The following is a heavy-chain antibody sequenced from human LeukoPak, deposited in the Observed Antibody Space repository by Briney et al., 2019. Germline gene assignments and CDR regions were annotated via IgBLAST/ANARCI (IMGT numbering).Heavy chain of an antibody. CDR1: GGSISSGDYY. J-gene: IGHJ6*03. CDR3: AREGIAAAGRGDYYYYMDV. CDR2: IYYSGST. D-gene: IGHD6-13*01. Sequence: SETLSLTCTVSGGSISSGDYYWSWIRQPPGKGLEWIGYIYYSGSTYYNPSLKSRVTMSVDTSKNQFSLKLSSVTAADTAVYYCAREGIAAAGRGDYYYYMDVWGKGITVTVSS. V-gene: IGHV4-61*08.